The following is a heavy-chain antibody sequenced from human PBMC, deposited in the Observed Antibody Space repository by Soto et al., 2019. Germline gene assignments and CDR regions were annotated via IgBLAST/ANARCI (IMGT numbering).Heavy chain of an antibody. CDR3: AKRFFGSGSPPGAFDV. CDR1: GFKFSNYA. V-gene: IGHV3-23*05. CDR2: ITSSGNGT. D-gene: IGHD3-10*01. Sequence: GGSLRLSCAASGFKFSNYAMSWVRQAPGKGPEWVSFITSSGNGTYYADSVNGRFTISRDNSKNTLYVQMNNLRAEDTAKYYCAKRFFGSGSPPGAFDVWGPGTMVTVSS. J-gene: IGHJ3*01.